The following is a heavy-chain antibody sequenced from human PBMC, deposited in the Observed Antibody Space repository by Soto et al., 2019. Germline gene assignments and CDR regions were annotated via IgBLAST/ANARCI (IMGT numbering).Heavy chain of an antibody. D-gene: IGHD5-12*01. Sequence: GGSLRLSCAASGFTFSSYWMSWVRQAPGKGLEWVANIKQDGSEKYYVDSVKGRFTISRDNAKNSLYLQMNSLRAEDTAVYYCAREEWLRLRERPKAMDVWGQGTTVTVSS. V-gene: IGHV3-7*05. CDR2: IKQDGSEK. J-gene: IGHJ6*02. CDR3: AREEWLRLRERPKAMDV. CDR1: GFTFSSYW.